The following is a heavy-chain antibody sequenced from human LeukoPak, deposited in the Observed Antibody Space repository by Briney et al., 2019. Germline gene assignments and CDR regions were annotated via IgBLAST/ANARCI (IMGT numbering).Heavy chain of an antibody. CDR2: ISAYNGNT. Sequence: ASVKVSCKPSGNTFTSYFIHWVRQAPGQGLEWMGWISAYNGNTNYAQKLQGRVTMTTDTSTSTAYMELRSLRSDDTAVYYCAVGFYDSSGYYYFQHWGQGTLVTISS. CDR3: AVGFYDSSGYYYFQH. J-gene: IGHJ1*01. CDR1: GNTFTSYF. V-gene: IGHV1-18*04. D-gene: IGHD3-22*01.